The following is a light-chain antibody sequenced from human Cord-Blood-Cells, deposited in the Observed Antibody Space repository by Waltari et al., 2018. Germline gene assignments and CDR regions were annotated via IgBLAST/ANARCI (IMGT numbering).Light chain of an antibody. Sequence: DIQVTQSPSTLSASGGDRVTITCRASQSISSWLAWYQQKPGKAPKLLIYKASSLESGVPSRFSGSGSGTEFTLTISSLQPDDFATYYCQQYNSYLYTFGQGTKLEIK. CDR3: QQYNSYLYT. CDR1: QSISSW. J-gene: IGKJ2*01. CDR2: KAS. V-gene: IGKV1-5*03.